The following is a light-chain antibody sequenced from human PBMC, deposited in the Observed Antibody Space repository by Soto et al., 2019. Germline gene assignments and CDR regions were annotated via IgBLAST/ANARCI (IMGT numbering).Light chain of an antibody. CDR2: DAS. J-gene: IGKJ4*01. V-gene: IGKV3-20*01. CDR1: QSVANNY. CDR3: EQYGSTPLT. Sequence: EIVLTQSPGTLSLSPGERATLSCRASQSVANNYLAWHQQKPGQAPRFLMYDASSRATGIPDRFSGSGSGTDFTLTISRLEPEDFAVYYCEQYGSTPLTFGGGTKVEIK.